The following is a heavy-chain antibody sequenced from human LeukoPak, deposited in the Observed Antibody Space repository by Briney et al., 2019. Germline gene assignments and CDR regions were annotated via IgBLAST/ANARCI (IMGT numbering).Heavy chain of an antibody. Sequence: PGRSLRLSCAASGFTFSDYAMHWVRQAPGKGLEWVAVISRDGSDKYYPGSVRGRFTISRDNSKNTIYLQMDSLRAVDTAIYYCARDYWWNYDYWGQGTLVTVSS. CDR2: ISRDGSDK. V-gene: IGHV3-30-3*01. CDR3: ARDYWWNYDY. D-gene: IGHD1-7*01. J-gene: IGHJ4*02. CDR1: GFTFSDYA.